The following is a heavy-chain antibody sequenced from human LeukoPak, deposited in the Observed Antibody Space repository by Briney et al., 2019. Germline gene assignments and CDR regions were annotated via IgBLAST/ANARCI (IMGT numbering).Heavy chain of an antibody. Sequence: GGSLRLSCAASGFIFNNYEMNWVRQAPGKGLEWVSYISISGRSIYYADSVKGRFTISRDNAQNSLYLQMNSLRAEDTAVYYCAELGITMIGGVWGKGTTATISS. CDR1: GFIFNNYE. J-gene: IGHJ6*04. CDR2: ISISGRSI. D-gene: IGHD3-10*02. CDR3: AELGITMIGGV. V-gene: IGHV3-48*03.